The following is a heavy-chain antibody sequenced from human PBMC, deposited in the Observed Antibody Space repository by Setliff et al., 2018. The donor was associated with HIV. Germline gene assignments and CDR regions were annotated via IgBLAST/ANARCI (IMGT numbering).Heavy chain of an antibody. CDR3: TRDKGYAFDI. CDR1: GFTFGDYA. J-gene: IGHJ3*02. Sequence: GGSLRLSCTASGFTFGDYAMSWVRQAPGKGLEWVGFIRSKAYGGTTEYAASVKDRFTVSRDDSKSIAYLQINSLKTEETAVYYCTRDKGYAFDIWGQVTMVTVSS. CDR2: IRSKAYGGTT. D-gene: IGHD5-18*01. V-gene: IGHV3-49*04.